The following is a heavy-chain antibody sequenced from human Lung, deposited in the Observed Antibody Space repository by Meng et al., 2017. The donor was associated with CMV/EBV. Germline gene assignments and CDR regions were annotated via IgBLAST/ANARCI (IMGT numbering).Heavy chain of an antibody. D-gene: IGHD1-7*01. CDR2: IYYSGSP. J-gene: IGHJ6*02. CDR3: ARVAKSTITGTTPYYYYGMDV. Sequence: LXCTVSGGSISSYYWSWIRQPPGKGLEWIGYIYYSGSPNYNPSLKSRVTISVDTSKNQFSLKLSSVTAADTAVYYCARVAKSTITGTTPYYYYGMDVWXQGTXVT. CDR1: GGSISSYY. V-gene: IGHV4-59*01.